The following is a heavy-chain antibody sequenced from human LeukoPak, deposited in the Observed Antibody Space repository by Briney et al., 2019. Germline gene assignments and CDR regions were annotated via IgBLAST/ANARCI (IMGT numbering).Heavy chain of an antibody. CDR1: GFTFSSYA. CDR2: ISGSGGST. CDR3: ASYGDFWSGYPDAGPDYYDGMDV. D-gene: IGHD3-3*01. Sequence: GGSLRLSCAASGFTFSSYAMSWVRQAPGKGLEWVSAISGSGGSTYYADSVKGRFTISGDNSKNTLYLQMNSLRAQDTAVYYCASYGDFWSGYPDAGPDYYDGMDVWGQGTTVTVSS. V-gene: IGHV3-23*01. J-gene: IGHJ6*02.